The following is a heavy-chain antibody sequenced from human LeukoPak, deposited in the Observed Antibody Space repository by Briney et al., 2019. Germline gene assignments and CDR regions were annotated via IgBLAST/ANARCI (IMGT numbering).Heavy chain of an antibody. D-gene: IGHD1-26*01. Sequence: GGSLRLSCAASGFTVSSNYMSWVRQVPGKGLEWVSVIYSGGRTYYADSVKGRFTISRDNPKNTLYLQMNSLRAEDAAVYYCARSPDGLMGATSDWGQGALVTVSS. CDR1: GFTVSSNY. CDR2: IYSGGRT. V-gene: IGHV3-53*01. CDR3: ARSPDGLMGATSD. J-gene: IGHJ4*02.